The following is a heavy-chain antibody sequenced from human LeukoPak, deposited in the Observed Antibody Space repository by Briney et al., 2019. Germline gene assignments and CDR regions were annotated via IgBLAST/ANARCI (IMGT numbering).Heavy chain of an antibody. Sequence: ASVKVSCKASGGTFSSHAISWVRQAPGQGLEWMGWISAYNGNTNYAQKLQGRVTMTTDTSTSTAYMELRSLRSDDTAVYYCARGGHYYDSSGYLYFDYWGQRTLVTVSS. J-gene: IGHJ4*02. CDR1: GGTFSSHA. CDR2: ISAYNGNT. D-gene: IGHD3-22*01. V-gene: IGHV1-18*01. CDR3: ARGGHYYDSSGYLYFDY.